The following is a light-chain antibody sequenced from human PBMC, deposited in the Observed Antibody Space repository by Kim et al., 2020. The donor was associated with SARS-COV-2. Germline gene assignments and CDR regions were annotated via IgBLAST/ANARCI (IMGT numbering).Light chain of an antibody. CDR1: QSVSSSY. J-gene: IGKJ4*01. Sequence: FVLTQSPGTLSLSPGERATLSCRASQSVSSSYLAWYQQKPGQAPRLLIYGASSRATGIPDRFSGSGSGTDFTLTISRLEPEDFAVYYCQQYGSSPRLTFGGGTKVDIK. CDR2: GAS. V-gene: IGKV3-20*01. CDR3: QQYGSSPRLT.